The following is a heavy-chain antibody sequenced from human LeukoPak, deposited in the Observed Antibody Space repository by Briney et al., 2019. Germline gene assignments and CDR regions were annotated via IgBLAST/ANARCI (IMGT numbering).Heavy chain of an antibody. CDR3: TRTDRAYCGATG. D-gene: IGHD2-21*01. V-gene: IGHV4-4*02. Sequence: PSGTLSLTCAVSGGSISSNNWWSWVRQLPGKGLEWIGETHHSGRTNHNPSLKSRVTISVDKSKNQFSLKLSSVTAADTAVYYCTRTDRAYCGATGWGQGTLVTVSS. CDR2: THHSGRT. CDR1: GGSISSNNW. J-gene: IGHJ4*02.